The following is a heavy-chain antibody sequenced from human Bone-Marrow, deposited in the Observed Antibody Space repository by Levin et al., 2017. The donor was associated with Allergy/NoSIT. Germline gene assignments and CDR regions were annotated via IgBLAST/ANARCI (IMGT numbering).Heavy chain of an antibody. CDR2: IYESGTT. CDR3: ARMVRGGYWIDSYHYYGMDV. CDR1: GGSIRSYY. J-gene: IGHJ6*02. V-gene: IGHV4-59*01. Sequence: SETLSLTCSVSGGSIRSYYWSWIRQPPGKGLEWIGYIYESGTTNYNPSLKSRVTMSVDTSRNQFSLKLTSVTAADTAGYYCARMVRGGYWIDSYHYYGMDVWGQGTTVTVSS. D-gene: IGHD3-10*01.